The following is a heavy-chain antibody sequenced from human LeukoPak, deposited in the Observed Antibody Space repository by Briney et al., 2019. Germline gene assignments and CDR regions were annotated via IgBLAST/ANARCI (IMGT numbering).Heavy chain of an antibody. J-gene: IGHJ4*02. V-gene: IGHV4-59*11. CDR1: GGSIRSHY. CDR2: FHYSGTT. D-gene: IGHD5-18*01. CDR3: VSGDKYGYPDY. Sequence: SETLSLTCTVSGGSIRSHYLSWIRQPPGKGLEWIGYFHYSGTTSYNPSLNCRVTISGDTSKNQFSLRLSSVTAADTAVYYCVSGDKYGYPDYWGQGTLVTVSS.